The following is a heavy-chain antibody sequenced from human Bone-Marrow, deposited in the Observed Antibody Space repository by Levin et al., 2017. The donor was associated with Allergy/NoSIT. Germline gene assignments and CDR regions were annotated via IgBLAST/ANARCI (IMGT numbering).Heavy chain of an antibody. CDR2: ISSSGTSI. CDR1: GFAFTNYA. V-gene: IGHV3-23*01. D-gene: IGHD5-12*01. Sequence: GESLKISCSASGFAFTNYAFNWVRQAPGKGLEWVSSISSSGTSIYYADSVKGRFTISRDNSKNTLFLQMSSLRAEDTAIYSCAKALRGYDVVGYFDDWGQGTLVTVSS. J-gene: IGHJ4*02. CDR3: AKALRGYDVVGYFDD.